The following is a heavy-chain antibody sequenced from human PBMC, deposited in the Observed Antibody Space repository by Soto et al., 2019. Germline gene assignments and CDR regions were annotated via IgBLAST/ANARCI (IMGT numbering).Heavy chain of an antibody. CDR3: ARGPSE. V-gene: IGHV1-2*02. CDR1: GYIFIGSY. CDR2: IYPATGDT. Sequence: QVQLVQSGAEMKSPGSSVKVSCKATGYIFIGSYLHWIRQAPGQGPEWMGSIYPATGDTDYAQTYQGRVILTGDTAIGTVYMELKRLTFDDTGMYYCARGPSEWGQGTLVTVSS. J-gene: IGHJ4*02.